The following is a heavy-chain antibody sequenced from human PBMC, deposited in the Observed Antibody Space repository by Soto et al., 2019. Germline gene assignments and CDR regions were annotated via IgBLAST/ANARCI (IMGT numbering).Heavy chain of an antibody. CDR3: ARIYCTTTTCDSWFDP. J-gene: IGHJ5*02. Sequence: VESLKIPCPGFGYTFTTLWISWVRQMPGKGLEWMGRIDPGDTYATYSPASQGHVTISADKATTTAYLQWISLKSSDTPLYFCARIYCTTTTCDSWFDPWGQGTLVTAPQ. CDR2: IDPGDTYA. CDR1: GYTFTTLW. D-gene: IGHD2-2*01. V-gene: IGHV5-10-1*01.